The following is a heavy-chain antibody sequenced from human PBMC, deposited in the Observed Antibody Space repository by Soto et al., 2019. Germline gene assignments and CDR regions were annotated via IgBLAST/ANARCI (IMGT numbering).Heavy chain of an antibody. CDR1: GFTFSSYG. V-gene: IGHV3-30*18. D-gene: IGHD4-17*01. CDR3: AKAGYGDYVGGLKFDY. CDR2: ISYDGSNK. Sequence: GGSLRLSCAASGFTFSSYGMHWVRQAPGKGLEWVAVISYDGSNKYYADSVKGRFTISRDNSKNTLYLQMNSLRAEDTAVYYCAKAGYGDYVGGLKFDYRGQGTLVTVSS. J-gene: IGHJ4*02.